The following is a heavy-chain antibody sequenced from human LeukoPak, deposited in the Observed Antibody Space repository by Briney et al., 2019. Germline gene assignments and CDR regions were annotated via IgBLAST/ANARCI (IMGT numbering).Heavy chain of an antibody. CDR2: INHSGST. CDR3: AREWELLTDP. Sequence: SETLSLTCAVYGGSFSGYYWSWIRQPPGKGLEWIGEINHSGSTNYNPSLKSRVTISVDTSKNQFSLKLSSVTAADTAVYYCAREWELLTDPWGQGTLVTVSS. J-gene: IGHJ5*02. V-gene: IGHV4-34*01. CDR1: GGSFSGYY. D-gene: IGHD1-26*01.